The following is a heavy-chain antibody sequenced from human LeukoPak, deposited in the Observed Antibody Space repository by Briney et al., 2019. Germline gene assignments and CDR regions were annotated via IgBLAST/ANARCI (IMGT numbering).Heavy chain of an antibody. CDR1: GFIFSNYA. J-gene: IGHJ4*02. CDR3: ARDGSLSGNFYSWIDY. CDR2: ISKDAGRT. Sequence: GGSLRLFCAASGFIFSNYAMTWVRQTPGKGLEWVLDISKDAGRTSYADSVKGRFTISRDNSKDTLYLQMNGLRAEDTAVYYCARDGSLSGNFYSWIDYWGQGPPVSVSS. V-gene: IGHV3-23*01. D-gene: IGHD1-26*01.